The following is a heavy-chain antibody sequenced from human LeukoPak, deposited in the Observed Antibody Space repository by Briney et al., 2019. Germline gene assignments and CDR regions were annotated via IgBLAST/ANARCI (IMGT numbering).Heavy chain of an antibody. CDR3: ARDEETSSRAFDI. V-gene: IGHV4-59*01. CDR2: IYYSGST. D-gene: IGHD6-19*01. CDR1: GGSISSYY. J-gene: IGHJ3*02. Sequence: KPSETLSLTCTVSGGSISSYYWSWIRQPPGKGLEWIGYIYYSGSTNYNPSLKSRVTISVDTSKNQFSLKLSSVTAADTAVYYCARDEETSSRAFDIWGQGTMVTVSS.